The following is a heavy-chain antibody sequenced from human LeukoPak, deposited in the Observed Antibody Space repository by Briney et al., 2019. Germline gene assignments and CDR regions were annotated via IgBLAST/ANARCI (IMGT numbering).Heavy chain of an antibody. CDR2: IYYSGST. V-gene: IGHV4-39*07. D-gene: IGHD6-13*01. J-gene: IGHJ4*02. Sequence: PSETLSLTCTVSGGSISSSSYYWGWIRQPPGKGLEWIGSIYYSGSTYYNPSLKSRVTISVDTSKNQFSLKLSSVTAADTAVYYCAREVGIAAAGIPDWGQGTLVTISS. CDR3: AREVGIAAAGIPD. CDR1: GGSISSSSYY.